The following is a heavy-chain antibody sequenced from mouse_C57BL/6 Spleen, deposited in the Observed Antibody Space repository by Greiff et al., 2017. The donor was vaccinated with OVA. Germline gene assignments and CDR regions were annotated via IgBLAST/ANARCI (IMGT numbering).Heavy chain of an antibody. CDR3: TGASYGSQEGFAY. D-gene: IGHD1-1*01. CDR2: IRLKSDNYAT. V-gene: IGHV6-3*01. J-gene: IGHJ3*01. CDR1: GFTFSNYW. Sequence: EVKVVESGGGLVQPGGSMKLSCVASGFTFSNYWMNWVRQSPEKGLEWVAQIRLKSDNYATHYAESVKGRFTISRDDSKSSVYLQMNNLRAEDTGIYYCTGASYGSQEGFAYWGQGTLVTVSA.